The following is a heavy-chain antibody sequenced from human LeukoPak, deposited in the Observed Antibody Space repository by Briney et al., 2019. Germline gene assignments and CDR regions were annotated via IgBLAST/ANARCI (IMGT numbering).Heavy chain of an antibody. CDR1: GFTFSSYG. CDR2: ISGSGGST. CDR3: AKDSGYEHYFDY. D-gene: IGHD5-12*01. V-gene: IGHV3-23*01. Sequence: GGSLRLSCAASGFTFSSYGMSWVRQAPGKGLEWVSAISGSGGSTYYADSVKGRFTISRDNSKNTLYLQMNSLRAEDTAVYYCAKDSGYEHYFDYWGQGTLVTVSS. J-gene: IGHJ4*02.